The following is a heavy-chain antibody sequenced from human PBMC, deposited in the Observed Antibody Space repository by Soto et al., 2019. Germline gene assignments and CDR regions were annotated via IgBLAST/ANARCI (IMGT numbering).Heavy chain of an antibody. CDR3: AIRSGTHG. CDR1: GFTVSNNY. D-gene: IGHD1-26*01. Sequence: GSLRLSCAASGFTVSNNYMSWVRQAPGKGLEWVSVIYTGGTTYYADSVKGRFTISRDNSKNILYLQMDSLRVEDTAVYYCAIRSGTHGWGQGTTVTVSS. CDR2: IYTGGTT. J-gene: IGHJ6*02. V-gene: IGHV3-53*01.